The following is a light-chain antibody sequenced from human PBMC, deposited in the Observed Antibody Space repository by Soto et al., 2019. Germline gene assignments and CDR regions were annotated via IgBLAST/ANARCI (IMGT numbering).Light chain of an antibody. CDR2: EEN. CDR3: RSYGGTNTLYV. J-gene: IGLJ1*01. CDR1: SSDVGGYKY. Sequence: QSALTQPPSPSGSPGQSVTISCTGTSSDVGGYKYVSWYQQHPGKAPKLMIYEENKRPSGVPARFSGSKSGNTASLTVSGLQAEDEADYYCRSYGGTNTLYVFGTGTKLTVL. V-gene: IGLV2-8*01.